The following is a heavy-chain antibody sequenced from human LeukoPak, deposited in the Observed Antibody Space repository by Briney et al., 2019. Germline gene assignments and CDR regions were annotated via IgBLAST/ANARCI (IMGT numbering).Heavy chain of an antibody. CDR1: GFTFSTYA. J-gene: IGHJ5*02. Sequence: GGSLRLSCAASGFTFSTYAMSWVRQAPGKGLEWVSAISGSGGKTYYADSVKGRFTISRDNSKNTLYLQMNSLRAEDTARYYCAKGPMVRGVIEANWFDPWGQGTLVTVSS. CDR2: ISGSGGKT. CDR3: AKGPMVRGVIEANWFDP. V-gene: IGHV3-23*01. D-gene: IGHD3-10*01.